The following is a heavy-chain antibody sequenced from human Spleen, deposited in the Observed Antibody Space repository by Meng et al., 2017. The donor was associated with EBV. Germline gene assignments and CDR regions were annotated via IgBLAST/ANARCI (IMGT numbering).Heavy chain of an antibody. CDR2: ICFGGRI. V-gene: IGHV4-39*07. D-gene: IGHD6-13*01. CDR3: AREDNSSFDP. J-gene: IGHJ5*02. Sequence: QGAGPRMVKAHATLSLTVSVSAVSIRGSTYYWDGIRQPPGMGLELIASICFGGRIYYNPSLKSRVTISVDTSKNQFSLKLRSVTAADTAVYYCAREDNSSFDPWGQGTLVTVSS. CDR1: AVSIRGSTYY.